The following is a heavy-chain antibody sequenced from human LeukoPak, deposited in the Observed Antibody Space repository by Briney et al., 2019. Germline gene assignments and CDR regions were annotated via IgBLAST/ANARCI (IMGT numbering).Heavy chain of an antibody. CDR2: IIPILGIA. Sequence: ASVKVSCKASGYTFTGYYMHWVRQAPGQGLEWMGRIIPILGIANYAQKFQGRVTITADKSTSTAYMELSSLRSEDTAVYYCARDTETDDAFDIWGQGTMVTVSS. J-gene: IGHJ3*02. CDR1: GYTFTGYY. CDR3: ARDTETDDAFDI. D-gene: IGHD4-17*01. V-gene: IGHV1-69*04.